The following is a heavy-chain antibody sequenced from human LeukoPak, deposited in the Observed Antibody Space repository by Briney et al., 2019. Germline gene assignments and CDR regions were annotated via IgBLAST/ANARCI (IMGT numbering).Heavy chain of an antibody. D-gene: IGHD6-13*01. CDR2: IYHSGST. J-gene: IGHJ1*01. CDR3: ARGIAARNFQH. Sequence: SETLSLTCTVSGGSISSYYWSWIRQPPGKGLECIGYIYHSGSTNYNPSLKSRVTISVDTSRNQFSLKLSSVTAADTAVYYCARGIAARNFQHWGQGTLVTVSS. V-gene: IGHV4-59*12. CDR1: GGSISSYY.